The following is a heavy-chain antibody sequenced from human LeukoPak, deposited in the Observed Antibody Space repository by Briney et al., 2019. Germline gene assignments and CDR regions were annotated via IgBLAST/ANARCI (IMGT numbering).Heavy chain of an antibody. D-gene: IGHD4-17*01. CDR1: GFTFSSYG. Sequence: GGSLRLSCAASGFTFSSYGMHWVRQAPGKGLEWVAFIRYDGSNKYYADSVKGRFTISRDNSKNSLYLQMNSLRAEDTAVYYCARDRGHLYDYETYWGQGTLVTVSS. CDR3: ARDRGHLYDYETY. V-gene: IGHV3-30*02. CDR2: IRYDGSNK. J-gene: IGHJ4*02.